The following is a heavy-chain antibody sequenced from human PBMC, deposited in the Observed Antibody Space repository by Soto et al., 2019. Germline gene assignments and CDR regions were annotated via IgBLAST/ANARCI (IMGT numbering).Heavy chain of an antibody. Sequence: SETLSLTCAVYGGSFSGYYWSWIRQPPGKGLEWIGEINHSGSTNYNPSLKSRVTISVDTSKNQFSLKLSSVTAADTAVYYCARESLFTTVVTDYWGQGTLVTVSS. CDR3: ARESLFTTVVTDY. CDR1: GGSFSGYY. CDR2: INHSGST. V-gene: IGHV4-34*01. D-gene: IGHD4-17*01. J-gene: IGHJ4*02.